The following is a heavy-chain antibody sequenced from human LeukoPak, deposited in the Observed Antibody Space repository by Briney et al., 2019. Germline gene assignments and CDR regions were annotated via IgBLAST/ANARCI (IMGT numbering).Heavy chain of an antibody. Sequence: ASVKVSCKASGYTFTAYYMHWVRQAPGQGLEWMGCINPNSGGTNYGQKFQGRVTMTRDTSISTAYMELSRLRADDTAVYYCAGGQQWLVVDAFDIWGQGTMVTVSS. CDR3: AGGQQWLVVDAFDI. V-gene: IGHV1-2*02. J-gene: IGHJ3*02. D-gene: IGHD6-19*01. CDR2: INPNSGGT. CDR1: GYTFTAYY.